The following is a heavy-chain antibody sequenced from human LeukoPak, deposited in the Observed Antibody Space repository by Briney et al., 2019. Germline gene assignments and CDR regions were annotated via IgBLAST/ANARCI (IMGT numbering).Heavy chain of an antibody. J-gene: IGHJ4*02. D-gene: IGHD2-21*02. CDR3: AKDRLLNCRGDCYIFDY. Sequence: PGGSLRLSCAASGFTFSSYEMNWVRQAPGKRLEWVSYISSSGSTIYYADSVKGRFSISRDNSKNTLYLQVNGLRTEDTAVYYCAKDRLLNCRGDCYIFDYWGQGTVVTVSS. V-gene: IGHV3-48*03. CDR2: ISSSGSTI. CDR1: GFTFSSYE.